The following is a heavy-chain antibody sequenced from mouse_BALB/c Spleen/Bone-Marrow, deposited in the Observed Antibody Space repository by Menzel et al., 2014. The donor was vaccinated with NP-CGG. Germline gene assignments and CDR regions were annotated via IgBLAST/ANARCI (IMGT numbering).Heavy chain of an antibody. J-gene: IGHJ1*01. V-gene: IGHV1-18*01. CDR1: GYSFTDYT. Sequence: VQLKESGPELVKPGASMKISCKASGYSFTDYTMNWVRQSHGKNLEWIGLINPYNGGSTYNQKFKGTATLTVDRSSSTAYMELLSLTSDDSAVYYCARDGYGRYFEVLGAGTTVTVSS. CDR3: ARDGYGRYFEV. CDR2: INPYNGGS. D-gene: IGHD2-2*01.